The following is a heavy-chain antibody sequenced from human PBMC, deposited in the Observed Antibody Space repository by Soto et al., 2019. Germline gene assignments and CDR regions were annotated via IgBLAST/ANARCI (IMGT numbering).Heavy chain of an antibody. CDR1: GGSISSTNW. V-gene: IGHV4-4*02. D-gene: IGHD3-9*01. J-gene: IGHJ3*02. CDR3: ARALILTGYYIHDAFDI. CDR2: IYYSGST. Sequence: KPSETLSLTCAVSGGSISSTNWWSWVRQTPGRGLEWIADIYYSGSTNYNPSLKSRVTISVDTSKNQFSLKLSSVTAADTAVYYCARALILTGYYIHDAFDIWGQGTMVTVSS.